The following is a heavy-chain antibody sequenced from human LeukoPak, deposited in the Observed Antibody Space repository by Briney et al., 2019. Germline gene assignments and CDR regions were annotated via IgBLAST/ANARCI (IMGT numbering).Heavy chain of an antibody. V-gene: IGHV5-51*01. D-gene: IGHD3-10*01. CDR1: GYSFTTYW. Sequence: GESLQISCQGSGYSFTTYWIGWVRQMPGKGLEWMGIIYPGDSDTRYSPSFQGQVTISADKSINTAYLQWSSLKASDTAMYYCARSPTMVRGVTFDYWGQGTLVTVSS. CDR2: IYPGDSDT. J-gene: IGHJ4*02. CDR3: ARSPTMVRGVTFDY.